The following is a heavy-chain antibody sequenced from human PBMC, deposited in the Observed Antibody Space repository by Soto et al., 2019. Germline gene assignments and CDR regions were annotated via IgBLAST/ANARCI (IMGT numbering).Heavy chain of an antibody. J-gene: IGHJ6*03. D-gene: IGHD6-19*01. Sequence: QVSLVQSGAEVKKPGSSVKVSCKASGGTFSSYTISWVRQAPGQGLEWMGRIIPILGIANYAQKFQGRVTITADKSTSTAYMELSSLRSEDTAVYYCARNRLVWDGYYYMDVWGKGTTVTVSS. V-gene: IGHV1-69*02. CDR1: GGTFSSYT. CDR3: ARNRLVWDGYYYMDV. CDR2: IIPILGIA.